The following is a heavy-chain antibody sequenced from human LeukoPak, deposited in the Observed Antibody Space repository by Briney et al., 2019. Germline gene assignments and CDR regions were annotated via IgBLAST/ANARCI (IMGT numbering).Heavy chain of an antibody. Sequence: GGPLQISGQGSGSRFTSYWRGWVRQLPGKGLEGMGIIYPGDSDTRYRPSFQGQVAISADKSISNAYLQWSSLKASGTAMYYCARQAVRGPPLGGRRIAAAGDFDYWGQGTLVTVSS. J-gene: IGHJ4*02. CDR2: IYPGDSDT. V-gene: IGHV5-51*01. CDR3: ARQAVRGPPLGGRRIAAAGDFDY. D-gene: IGHD6-13*01. CDR1: GSRFTSYW.